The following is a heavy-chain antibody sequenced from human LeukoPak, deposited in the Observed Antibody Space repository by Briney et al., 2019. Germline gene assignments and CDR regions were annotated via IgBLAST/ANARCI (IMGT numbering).Heavy chain of an antibody. CDR2: IYYSGST. J-gene: IGHJ6*03. CDR3: ARCNRGCNSTSCPVYYMDV. V-gene: IGHV4-39*07. Sequence: SETLSLTCTVSGGSISGGSISSSSYYWGWIRQPPGKGLEWIGSIYYSGSTYYYPSLKSRVTISIDTSKNQFSLKLSSVTAADTAVYYCARCNRGCNSTSCPVYYMDVWGKGTTVTVSS. D-gene: IGHD2-2*01. CDR1: GGSISSSSYY.